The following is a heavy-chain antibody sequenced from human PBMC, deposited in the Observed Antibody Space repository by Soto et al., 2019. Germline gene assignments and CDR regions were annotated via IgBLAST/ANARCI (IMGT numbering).Heavy chain of an antibody. CDR1: GGTFSSYA. CDR2: IIPIFGTA. Sequence: SVKVSCKASGGTFSSYAISWVRQAPGQGLEWMGGIIPIFGTANYAQKFQGRVTITADESTSTAYMELSSLRSEDTAVYYCARVSGDYYDSSGERFDYWGQGTLVTVSS. V-gene: IGHV1-69*13. CDR3: ARVSGDYYDSSGERFDY. J-gene: IGHJ4*02. D-gene: IGHD3-22*01.